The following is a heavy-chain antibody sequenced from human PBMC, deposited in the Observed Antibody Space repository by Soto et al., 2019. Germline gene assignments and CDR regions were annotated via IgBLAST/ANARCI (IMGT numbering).Heavy chain of an antibody. D-gene: IGHD6-19*01. Sequence: EVQLVESGGGLVQPGGSLRLSCAASVFTFSSYSMNWVRQAPGKGLEWVSYISSGSSTIYYADSVKGRFTISRDNAKNSLYLQLNSLRAEDTAVYYCARVSGIPVAGTLDFWCQGTLVTVSS. CDR3: ARVSGIPVAGTLDF. J-gene: IGHJ4*02. V-gene: IGHV3-48*01. CDR1: VFTFSSYS. CDR2: ISSGSSTI.